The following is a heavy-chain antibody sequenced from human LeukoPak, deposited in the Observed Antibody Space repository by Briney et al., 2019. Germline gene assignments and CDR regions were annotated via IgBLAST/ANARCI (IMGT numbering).Heavy chain of an antibody. Sequence: SETLSLTCAVYGGSFSGYYWSWIRQPPGKGLEWIGEINHSGSTNYNPSLKSRVTISVDTSKNQISLKLNSVTAADTAVYYCGRDSRGPDYWGQGTLVTVSS. D-gene: IGHD3-22*01. J-gene: IGHJ4*02. CDR2: INHSGST. CDR3: GRDSRGPDY. CDR1: GGSFSGYY. V-gene: IGHV4-34*01.